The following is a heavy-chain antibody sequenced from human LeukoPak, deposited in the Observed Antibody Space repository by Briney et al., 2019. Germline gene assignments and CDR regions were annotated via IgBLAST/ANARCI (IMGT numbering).Heavy chain of an antibody. CDR2: IDYSGHT. CDR1: GASISSSSRADCFF. J-gene: IGHJ5*02. V-gene: IGHV4-39*01. CDR3: ARPLYNSWDRFDP. Sequence: PSETLSLTCTVSGASISSSSRADCFFWGWIRQAPGKGLEWIGSIDYSGHTYYNPSLKTRATISVDTPKNQFSLSLRSVTAADTAVYYCARPLYNSWDRFDPWGQGTLITVS. D-gene: IGHD3-16*01.